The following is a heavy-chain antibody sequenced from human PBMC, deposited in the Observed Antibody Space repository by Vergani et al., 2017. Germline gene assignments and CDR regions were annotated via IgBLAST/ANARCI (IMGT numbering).Heavy chain of an antibody. J-gene: IGHJ4*02. CDR1: GGSISSSSYY. V-gene: IGHV4-39*01. CDR3: ACFIMITFGPSHH. Sequence: QLQLQESGPGLVKPSETLPPTCTVSGGSISSSSYYWGWIRQPPGKGLEWIGSIYYSGSTYYNPSLKSRVTISVDTSKNQFSLKLSSVTAADTAVYYCACFIMITFGPSHHWGQGTLVTVSS. CDR2: IYYSGST. D-gene: IGHD3-16*01.